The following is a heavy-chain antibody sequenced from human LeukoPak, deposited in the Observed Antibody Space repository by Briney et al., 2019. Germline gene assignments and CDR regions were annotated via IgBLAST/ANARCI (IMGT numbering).Heavy chain of an antibody. CDR3: AREGDSSGYYIMLDY. Sequence: ASVKASCKASGYTFTGYYMHWVRQAPGQGLEWMGWINPNSGGTNYAQKFQGRVTMTRDTSISTAYMELSRLRSDDTAVYYCAREGDSSGYYIMLDYWGQGTLVTVSS. V-gene: IGHV1-2*02. J-gene: IGHJ4*02. D-gene: IGHD3-22*01. CDR2: INPNSGGT. CDR1: GYTFTGYY.